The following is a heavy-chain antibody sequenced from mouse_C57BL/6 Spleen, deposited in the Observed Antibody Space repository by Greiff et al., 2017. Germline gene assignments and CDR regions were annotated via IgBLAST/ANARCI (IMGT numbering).Heavy chain of an antibody. CDR2: ISSGGSYT. CDR1: GFTFSSYG. CDR3: ARHDDYCFDY. D-gene: IGHD2-4*01. J-gene: IGHJ2*01. Sequence: EVKLMESGGDLVKPGGSLKLSCAASGFTFSSYGMSWVRQTPDKRLEWVATISSGGSYTYYPDSVKGRFTISRDNAKNTLYLQMSSLKSEDTAMYYCARHDDYCFDYWGQGTTLTVSS. V-gene: IGHV5-6*01.